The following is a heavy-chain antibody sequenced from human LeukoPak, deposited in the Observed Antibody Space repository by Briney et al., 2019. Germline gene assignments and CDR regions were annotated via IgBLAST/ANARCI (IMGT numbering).Heavy chain of an antibody. V-gene: IGHV3-21*04. CDR1: GFTFSSYS. CDR2: ISSSSSYI. D-gene: IGHD7-27*01. CDR3: ARERRTGVRFDP. Sequence: GGSLRLSCAASGFTFSSYSMNWVRQAPGKGLEWVSSISSSSSYIYYADSVKGRFTISRDNAKNSLYLQMNSLRAEDTAVYYCARERRTGVRFDPWGQGTLVTVSS. J-gene: IGHJ5*02.